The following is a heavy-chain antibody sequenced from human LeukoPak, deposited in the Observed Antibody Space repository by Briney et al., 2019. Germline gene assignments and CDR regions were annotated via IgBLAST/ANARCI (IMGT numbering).Heavy chain of an antibody. V-gene: IGHV3-7*01. CDR2: IMQDGSDK. CDR3: VRTRGWAYFDY. CDR1: GGSINSSNYY. J-gene: IGHJ4*02. Sequence: SSETLSLTCTVSGGSINSSNYYWGWIRQPPGKGLEWVANIMQDGSDKYSVDSVRGRFTISRDNAKNSLYLQMDSLRAEDTAVYYCVRTRGWAYFDYWGQGTLVTVSS. D-gene: IGHD6-19*01.